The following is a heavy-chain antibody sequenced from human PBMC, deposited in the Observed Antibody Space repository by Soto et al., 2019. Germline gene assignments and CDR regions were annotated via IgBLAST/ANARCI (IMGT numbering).Heavy chain of an antibody. CDR3: ARIGAGGIVVVVAATGNDAFDI. CDR2: IYYSGST. CDR1: GGSISSSSYY. V-gene: IGHV4-39*01. Sequence: QLQLQESGPGLVKPSETLSLTCTVSGGSISSSSYYWGWIRQPPGKGREWIGSIYYSGSTYYNPSLKSRVTISVDTSKNQFSLKLSSVTAADTAVYYCARIGAGGIVVVVAATGNDAFDIWGQGTMVTVSS. J-gene: IGHJ3*02. D-gene: IGHD2-15*01.